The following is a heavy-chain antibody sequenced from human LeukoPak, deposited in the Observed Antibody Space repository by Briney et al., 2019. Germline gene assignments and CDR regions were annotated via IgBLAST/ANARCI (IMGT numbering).Heavy chain of an antibody. CDR1: GFTFSTYG. Sequence: GGSLRLSCAASGFTFSTYGMHWVRQAPGKGLEWVAFIRYDGSYKYYADSVKGRFTISRDNSKNTLYLQMNSLRAEDTAVYYCAKDPNWGFSQYYFDYWGQGTLVTVSS. D-gene: IGHD7-27*01. CDR2: IRYDGSYK. CDR3: AKDPNWGFSQYYFDY. J-gene: IGHJ4*02. V-gene: IGHV3-30*02.